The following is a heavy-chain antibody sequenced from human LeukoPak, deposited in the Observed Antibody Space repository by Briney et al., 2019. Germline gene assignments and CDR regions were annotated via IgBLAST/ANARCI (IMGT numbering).Heavy chain of an antibody. CDR3: ASGYYDFWSGTYYMDV. D-gene: IGHD3-3*01. Sequence: KPAETLSLTCAVYGGSFSGYYWSWIRQPPGKGLEWIGEINHSGSTNYNPSLKSRVTISVDTSKNQFSLKLSSVTAADTAVYYCASGYYDFWSGTYYMDVWGKGTTVTVSS. CDR1: GGSFSGYY. J-gene: IGHJ6*03. V-gene: IGHV4-34*01. CDR2: INHSGST.